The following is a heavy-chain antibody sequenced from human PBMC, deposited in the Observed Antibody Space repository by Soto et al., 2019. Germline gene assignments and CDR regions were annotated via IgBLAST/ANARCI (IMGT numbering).Heavy chain of an antibody. J-gene: IGHJ4*02. CDR2: ISAHNGNT. CDR1: GYTFTSYG. V-gene: IGHV1-18*01. D-gene: IGHD1-1*01. Sequence: QVHLVQSGAEVKKPGASVKVSCKASGYTFTSYGITWVRQAPGQGLEWMGWISAHNGNTDHAQKLQGRVIVTSDTSTSTAYMERRSLRSDDTAVYYCARGRYADYWGQGALVTVSS. CDR3: ARGRYADY.